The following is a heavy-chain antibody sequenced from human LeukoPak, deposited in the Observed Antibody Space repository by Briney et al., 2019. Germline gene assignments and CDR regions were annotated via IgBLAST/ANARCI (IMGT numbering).Heavy chain of an antibody. D-gene: IGHD4-17*01. Sequence: NPGVSLRLSCAASGFTFSSYSMKWVRQAPGKGLEWVSSISSSSSYIYYADSVKGRFTISRDNAKNSLYLQMNSLRAEDTAVYYCARDRPPVTPDGYYDYWGQGTLVTVSS. CDR3: ARDRPPVTPDGYYDY. CDR2: ISSSSSYI. J-gene: IGHJ4*02. CDR1: GFTFSSYS. V-gene: IGHV3-21*01.